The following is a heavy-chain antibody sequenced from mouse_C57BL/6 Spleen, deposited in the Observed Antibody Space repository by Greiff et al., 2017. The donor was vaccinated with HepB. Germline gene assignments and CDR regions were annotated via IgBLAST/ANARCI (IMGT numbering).Heavy chain of an antibody. CDR3: ARRAVVYFDV. CDR2: IYPGSGNT. V-gene: IGHV1-76*01. D-gene: IGHD1-1*01. Sequence: QVQLKESGAELVRPGASVKLSCKASGYTFTDYYINWVKQRPGQGLEWIARIYPGSGNTYYNEKFKGKATLTAEKSSSTAYMQLSSLTSEDSAVYFCARRAVVYFDVWGTGTTVTVSS. J-gene: IGHJ1*03. CDR1: GYTFTDYY.